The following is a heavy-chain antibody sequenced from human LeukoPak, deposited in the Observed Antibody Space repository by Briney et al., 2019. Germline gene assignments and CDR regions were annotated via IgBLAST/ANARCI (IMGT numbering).Heavy chain of an antibody. V-gene: IGHV4-59*01. CDR1: GGSISSYY. Sequence: ASETPSLTCTVSGGSISSYYWSWIRQPPGKGLEWIGYIYYSGSTNYNPSLKSRVTISVDTSKNQFSLKLSSVTAADTAVYYCASSGPYYYDSSGYYPVDYWGQGTLVTVSS. D-gene: IGHD3-22*01. CDR2: IYYSGST. J-gene: IGHJ4*02. CDR3: ASSGPYYYDSSGYYPVDY.